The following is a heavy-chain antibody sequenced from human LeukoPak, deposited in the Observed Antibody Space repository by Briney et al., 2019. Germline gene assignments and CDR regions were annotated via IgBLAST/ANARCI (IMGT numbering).Heavy chain of an antibody. CDR2: IKQDGSEK. J-gene: IGHJ4*02. CDR1: GFTFSSYW. Sequence: GGSLRLSCAASGFTFSSYWMSWVRQAPGKGLEWVANIKQDGSEKYYVDSVKGRFTISRDNAKNSLYLQMNSLRDEDTAVYYCARVACSGGSCYLVDYWGQGTLVTVSS. CDR3: ARVACSGGSCYLVDY. D-gene: IGHD2-15*01. V-gene: IGHV3-7*01.